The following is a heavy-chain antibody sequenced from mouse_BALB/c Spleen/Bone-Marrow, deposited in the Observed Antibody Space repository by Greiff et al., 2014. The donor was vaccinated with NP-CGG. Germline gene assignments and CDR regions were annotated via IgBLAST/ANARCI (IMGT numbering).Heavy chain of an antibody. CDR3: ARGGYYGTSLYWYFDV. J-gene: IGHJ1*01. CDR2: INPYNDGT. Sequence: EVKLMESGPELVKPGASVKMSCKASGYTFTNYVIHWVKQKPGQGIEWIGYINPYNDGTKYNDKFKGKATLTSDKSSSTAYMEFSSLTSEDSAVYYCARGGYYGTSLYWYFDVWGAGTTVTVSS. CDR1: GYTFTNYV. V-gene: IGHV1-14*01. D-gene: IGHD1-1*01.